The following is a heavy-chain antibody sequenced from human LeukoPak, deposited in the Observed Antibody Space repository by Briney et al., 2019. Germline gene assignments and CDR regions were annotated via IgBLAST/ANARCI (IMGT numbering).Heavy chain of an antibody. J-gene: IGHJ5*01. CDR1: GGSISSSNW. Sequence: SGTLPLTCAVSGGSISSSNWWSWVRQPPGRGLEWIGEIYHSGSTNYNPSLKSRVTISLDKSNNHFSLKLRSVTAADTAVYYCARALSSGSYVWFDSWGQGTLITVSS. CDR2: IYHSGST. V-gene: IGHV4-4*02. CDR3: ARALSSGSYVWFDS. D-gene: IGHD3-10*01.